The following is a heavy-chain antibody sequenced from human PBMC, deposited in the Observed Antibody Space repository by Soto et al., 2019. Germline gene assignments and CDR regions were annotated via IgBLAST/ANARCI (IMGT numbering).Heavy chain of an antibody. J-gene: IGHJ6*02. CDR3: AKDIMSTAYYYYGMDV. Sequence: PGGSLRLSCAASGFTFDDYAMHWVRQAPGKGLEWVSLISWDGGSTYYADSVKGRFTISRDNSKNSLYLQMNSLRAEDTALYYCAKDIMSTAYYYYGMDVWGQGTTVTVSS. D-gene: IGHD2-8*01. CDR2: ISWDGGST. CDR1: GFTFDDYA. V-gene: IGHV3-43D*04.